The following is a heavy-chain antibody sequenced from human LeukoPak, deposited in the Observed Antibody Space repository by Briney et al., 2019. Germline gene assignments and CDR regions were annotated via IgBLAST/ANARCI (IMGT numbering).Heavy chain of an antibody. J-gene: IGHJ3*02. CDR3: ARNLGTLATGGVAPDI. V-gene: IGHV3-66*01. Sequence: GGSLRLSCAASGFAVGSKYMSWVRQAPGKGLEWVSVIYTGGSTHYPDSVKGRFTISRDDSKNTVSLQMNSLRVEDTAMYYCARNLGTLATGGVAPDIWGQGTMVTVAS. CDR2: IYTGGST. D-gene: IGHD1-14*01. CDR1: GFAVGSKY.